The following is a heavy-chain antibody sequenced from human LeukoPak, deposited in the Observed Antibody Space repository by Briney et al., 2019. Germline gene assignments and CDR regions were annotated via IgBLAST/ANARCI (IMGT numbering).Heavy chain of an antibody. Sequence: ASVKVSCKASGYTLTDYYMHWVRQAPGQGLEWMGRINPNSGGTNYAQKFQGRVTMTEDTSTDTAYMELSSLRSEDTAVYYCATGELLRYWGQGTLVTVSS. J-gene: IGHJ4*02. V-gene: IGHV1-2*06. CDR3: ATGELLRY. D-gene: IGHD1-26*01. CDR2: INPNSGGT. CDR1: GYTLTDYY.